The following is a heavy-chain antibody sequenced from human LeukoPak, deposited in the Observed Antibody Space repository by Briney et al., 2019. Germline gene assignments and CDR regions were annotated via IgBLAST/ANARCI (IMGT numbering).Heavy chain of an antibody. CDR1: GGSFSGYY. V-gene: IGHV4-34*01. D-gene: IGHD3-22*01. CDR2: INHSGST. Sequence: SETLSLTCAVYGGSFSGYYWSWIRQPPGKGLEWIGEINHSGSTNYNPSLKSRVTISVDTSKNQFSLQLNSVTPEDTAVYYCARTTPSDSTPTAVYYYYMDVWGKGTTVTVSS. J-gene: IGHJ6*03. CDR3: ARTTPSDSTPTAVYYYYMDV.